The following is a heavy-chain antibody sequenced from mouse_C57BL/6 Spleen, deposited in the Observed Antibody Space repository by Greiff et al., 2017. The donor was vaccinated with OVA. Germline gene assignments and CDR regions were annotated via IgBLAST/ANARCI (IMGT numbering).Heavy chain of an antibody. D-gene: IGHD2-5*01. CDR2: IYPGSGST. CDR1: GYSFTSYW. V-gene: IGHV1-55*01. CDR3: ARHYRNPWFAY. Sequence: QVQLQQPGAELVKPGASVKMSCKASGYSFTSYWITWVKQRPGQGLEWIGDIYPGSGSTNYNEKFKSKATLTVDTSSRTAYMQLSCLTSEDSAVYYCARHYRNPWFAYWGQGTLVTVSA. J-gene: IGHJ3*01.